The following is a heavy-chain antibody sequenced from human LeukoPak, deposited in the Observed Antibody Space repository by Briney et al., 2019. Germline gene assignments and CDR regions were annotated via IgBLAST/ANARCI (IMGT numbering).Heavy chain of an antibody. D-gene: IGHD3-10*01. CDR1: GFTFSSYG. V-gene: IGHV3-48*02. CDR3: ATWFGELSWGLFDC. CDR2: ISSDSSTI. Sequence: GGSLRLSCAASGFTFSSYGMNWVRQAPGKGLEWVSYISSDSSTIYYADSVKGRFTISRDNAKNSLYLQMNSLRDEDTAVYYCATWFGELSWGLFDCWGQGTLVTVSS. J-gene: IGHJ4*02.